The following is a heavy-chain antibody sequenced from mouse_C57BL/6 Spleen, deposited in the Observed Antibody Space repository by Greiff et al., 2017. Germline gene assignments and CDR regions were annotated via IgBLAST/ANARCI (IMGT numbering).Heavy chain of an antibody. V-gene: IGHV1-72*01. CDR3: ACDSGCAWFAY. J-gene: IGHJ3*01. Sequence: QVQLQQPGAELVKPGASVKLSCKASGYTFTSYWMHWVKQRPGRGLEWIGRIDPNSGGTKYNEKFKSKATLTVDKPYSTAYMQLSILTSEDSAVYYFACDSGCAWFAYWGQGTLVTVSA. D-gene: IGHD1-3*01. CDR1: GYTFTSYW. CDR2: IDPNSGGT.